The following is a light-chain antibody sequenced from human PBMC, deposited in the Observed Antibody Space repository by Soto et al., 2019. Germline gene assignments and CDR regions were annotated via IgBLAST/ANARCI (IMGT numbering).Light chain of an antibody. CDR3: QQYNNWPQT. Sequence: EILMTQSPATLSVSPGERATFSCRASQSVSSNLAWYQQKPGQAPRLLIYGASTRATAIPARFSGSESGTEFTLSISSLQSEDFAVYYCQQYNNWPQTFGQGTNVEIK. CDR1: QSVSSN. CDR2: GAS. V-gene: IGKV3-15*01. J-gene: IGKJ1*01.